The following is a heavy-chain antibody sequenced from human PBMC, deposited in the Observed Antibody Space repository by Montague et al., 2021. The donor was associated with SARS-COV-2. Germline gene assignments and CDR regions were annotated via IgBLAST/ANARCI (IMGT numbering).Heavy chain of an antibody. D-gene: IGHD2-2*01. Sequence: SVKVSCKVSGYTLTELSMHWVRQAPGKGLEWMGGFDPEDGETIYAQKFQGRVTMTEDTSTDTAYMELSSLRSEDTAVYYCATVNCSSTSCLNYYYYYGMDVWGQGTTVTVSS. V-gene: IGHV1-24*01. J-gene: IGHJ6*02. CDR1: GYTLTELS. CDR2: FDPEDGET. CDR3: ATVNCSSTSCLNYYYYYGMDV.